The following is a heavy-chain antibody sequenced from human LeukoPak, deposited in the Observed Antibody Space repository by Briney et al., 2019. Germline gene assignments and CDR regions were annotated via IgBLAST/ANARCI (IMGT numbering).Heavy chain of an antibody. CDR3: ARVSFGTIAAAGDHIKYNWFDP. CDR1: GGTFISYA. Sequence: SVKVSCKASGGTFISYAISWVRQAPGQGLEWMGGIIPIFGTANYAQKFQGRVTITADESTSTAYMELSSLRSEDTAVYYCARVSFGTIAAAGDHIKYNWFDPWGQGTLVTVSS. D-gene: IGHD6-13*01. V-gene: IGHV1-69*01. J-gene: IGHJ5*02. CDR2: IIPIFGTA.